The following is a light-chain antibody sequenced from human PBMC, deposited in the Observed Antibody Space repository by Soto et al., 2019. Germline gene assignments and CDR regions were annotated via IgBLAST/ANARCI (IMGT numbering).Light chain of an antibody. CDR3: QQYKDWPPLT. V-gene: IGKV3D-15*01. Sequence: EIVMTQSPVILSVSPGERATLSCRASQNININLAWYQQRPGQAPRVLIYGASSRASGIPDRFSGSGSGTDFTLTINRLEPDDFAFYYCQQYKDWPPLTFGGGNRV. J-gene: IGKJ4*01. CDR1: QNININ. CDR2: GAS.